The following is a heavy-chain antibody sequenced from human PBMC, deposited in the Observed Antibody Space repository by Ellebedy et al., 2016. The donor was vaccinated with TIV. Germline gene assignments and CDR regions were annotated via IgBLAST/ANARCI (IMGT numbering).Heavy chain of an antibody. V-gene: IGHV1-2*02. CDR3: ARGDIVVVPAAILVYWFDP. Sequence: AASVKVSCKASGYTFTGYYMHWVRQAPGQGLEWMGWINPNSGGTNYAQKFQGRVTMTRDTSISTAYMELSRLRSDDTAVYYCARGDIVVVPAAILVYWFDPWGQGTLVTVSS. J-gene: IGHJ5*02. CDR1: GYTFTGYY. CDR2: INPNSGGT. D-gene: IGHD2-2*02.